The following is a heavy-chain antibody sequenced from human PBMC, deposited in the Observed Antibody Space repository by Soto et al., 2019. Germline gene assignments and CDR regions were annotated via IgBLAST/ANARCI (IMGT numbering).Heavy chain of an antibody. D-gene: IGHD3-10*01. Sequence: QVQLVQSGAEVKKPGSSVKVSCKASGGTFSSYAISWVRQAPGQGLEWMGGIIPIFGTAHYAQKFQGRVTITADESTSTAYMELSCLRSEDTAVYDCSRGPRGALVLYYYYGMDVWCQGTTVTVS. CDR3: SRGPRGALVLYYYYGMDV. CDR2: IIPIFGTA. V-gene: IGHV1-69*01. CDR1: GGTFSSYA. J-gene: IGHJ6*02.